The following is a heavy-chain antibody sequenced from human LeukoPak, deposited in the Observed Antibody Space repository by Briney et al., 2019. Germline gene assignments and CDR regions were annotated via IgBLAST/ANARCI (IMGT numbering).Heavy chain of an antibody. V-gene: IGHV3-23*01. D-gene: IGHD6-6*01. CDR3: AKGGAARPTYFDY. Sequence: KGRFTISRDNSKNTLYLQMNSLRAEDTAVYYCAKGGAARPTYFDYWGQGTLVTVSS. J-gene: IGHJ4*02.